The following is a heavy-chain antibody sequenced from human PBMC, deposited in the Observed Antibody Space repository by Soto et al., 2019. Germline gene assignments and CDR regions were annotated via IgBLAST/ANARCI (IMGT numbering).Heavy chain of an antibody. CDR3: ARVEYSSSDWFDP. CDR1: GGTFSSYA. CDR2: IIPIFGTA. J-gene: IGHJ5*02. D-gene: IGHD6-6*01. V-gene: IGHV1-69*01. Sequence: QVQLVQSGAEVKKPGSSVKVSCKASGGTFSSYAISWVRQAPGQGLEWMGGIIPIFGTANYAQKFQGRVKITADESTSTAYMERSSLRSEDTAVYYCARVEYSSSDWFDPWGQGTLVTVSS.